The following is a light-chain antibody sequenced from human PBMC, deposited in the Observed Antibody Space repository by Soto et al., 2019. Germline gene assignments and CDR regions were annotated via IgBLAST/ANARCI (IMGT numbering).Light chain of an antibody. CDR2: AAS. CDR1: QSISNN. V-gene: IGKV1-39*01. Sequence: DILMTQSPSSLSASVGDSVTITCRASQSISNNLNWYQQKPGKAPNLLIYAASILQSGVPSRFSGSGSGTEFTLTIRSLQPEDFATYYCQQSYSIFPVTFGRGTRLEIK. J-gene: IGKJ5*01. CDR3: QQSYSIFPVT.